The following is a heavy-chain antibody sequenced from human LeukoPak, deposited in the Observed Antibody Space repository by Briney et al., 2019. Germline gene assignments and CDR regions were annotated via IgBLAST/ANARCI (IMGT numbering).Heavy chain of an antibody. CDR1: GFTFSSYS. J-gene: IGHJ6*03. CDR2: ISSSSSYI. Sequence: GGSLRLSCAASGFTFSSYSMNWVRQAPGKGLEWVSSISSSSSYIYYADSVKGRFTISRDNAKNSLYLQMNSLRAEDTAVYYCARGISSGYYHQDYYYYYMDVWGKGTTVTVSS. V-gene: IGHV3-21*01. D-gene: IGHD3-22*01. CDR3: ARGISSGYYHQDYYYYYMDV.